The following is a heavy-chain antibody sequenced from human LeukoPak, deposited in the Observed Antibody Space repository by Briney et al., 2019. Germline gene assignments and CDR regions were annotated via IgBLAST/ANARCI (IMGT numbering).Heavy chain of an antibody. J-gene: IGHJ3*02. D-gene: IGHD2-2*01. CDR1: GYTFTDYY. V-gene: IGHV1-2*02. CDR3: ASKGDGYCRSTNCQGALDI. Sequence: ASVKVSCKASGYTFTDYYMHWVRQAPGQGLEWMGWINPNSGGTNYAQKFQGRVTMTRDTSITTAYMELSSLRSDDTAVYYCASKGDGYCRSTNCQGALDIWGQGTMVTVSS. CDR2: INPNSGGT.